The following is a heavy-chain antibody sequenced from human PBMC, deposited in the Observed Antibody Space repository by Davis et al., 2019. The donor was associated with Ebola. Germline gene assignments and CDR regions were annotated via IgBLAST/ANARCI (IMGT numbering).Heavy chain of an antibody. Sequence: MPGGSLSLTCAVYGGSFSGYYWSWIRQPPGKGLEWIGEINDSGNTNYNPSLKSRVTISVDTSKNQFSLKLSSVTAADTAVYYCARTTRASGWFLDYWGQGALVTVSS. CDR2: INDSGNT. CDR1: GGSFSGYY. CDR3: ARTTRASGWFLDY. V-gene: IGHV4-34*01. D-gene: IGHD6-19*01. J-gene: IGHJ4*02.